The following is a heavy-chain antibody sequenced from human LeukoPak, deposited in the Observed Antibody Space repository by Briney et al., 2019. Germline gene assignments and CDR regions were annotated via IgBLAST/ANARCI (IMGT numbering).Heavy chain of an antibody. CDR1: GFTFAKYA. Sequence: GGSLRLSCAASGFTFAKYALNWFRHTPGKGLEWLSYISSTNDIYYADSVKCRFTISRDNAKQSLYLQMNSLRAEDTAVYYCARDDKWAFDYWGQGTLVTVSS. D-gene: IGHD1-26*01. CDR2: ISSTNDI. V-gene: IGHV3-69-1*02. CDR3: ARDDKWAFDY. J-gene: IGHJ4*02.